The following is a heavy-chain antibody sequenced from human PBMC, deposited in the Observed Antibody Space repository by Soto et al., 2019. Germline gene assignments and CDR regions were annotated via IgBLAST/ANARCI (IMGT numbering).Heavy chain of an antibody. D-gene: IGHD3-10*01. CDR3: ARDYNEYYYYYGMDV. V-gene: IGHV3-33*01. CDR1: GFTFSNYG. CDR2: ILYDGSNK. Sequence: PGGSLRLSCAASGFTFSNYGMHWARQAPGKGLEWVAAILYDGSNKYYADSVKGRFTISRDNSKNTLYLQMNSLRAEDTAVYYCARDYNEYYYYYGMDVWGQGTTVTVSS. J-gene: IGHJ6*02.